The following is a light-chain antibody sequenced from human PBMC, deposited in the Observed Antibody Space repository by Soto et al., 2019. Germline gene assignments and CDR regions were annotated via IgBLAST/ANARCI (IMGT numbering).Light chain of an antibody. V-gene: IGKV3-11*01. CDR3: QQRSNWPRT. Sequence: IVLTQSPATLSLSPGERATLSCRASQRVSSYLAWYQQKPGQAPRLLIYDASNRATGIPARFSGSGSGTDFTLTISSLEPEDFAVYYCQQRSNWPRTFGQGTKVDIK. J-gene: IGKJ1*01. CDR2: DAS. CDR1: QRVSSY.